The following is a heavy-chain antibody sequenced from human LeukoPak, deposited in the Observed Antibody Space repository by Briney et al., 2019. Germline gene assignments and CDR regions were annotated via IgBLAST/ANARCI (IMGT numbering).Heavy chain of an antibody. CDR3: AKIEQGGSGSPQYYYYYMDV. CDR1: GGSIRSYH. Sequence: SETLSLTCSVSGGSIRSYHWSWIRQSPGKGLEWIGYISYSGYNYYNPSLERRVTMSVDTSQNQFSLRLRSVTAADTAVYYCAKIEQGGSGSPQYYYYYMDVWGKGTTVTVSS. CDR2: ISYSGYN. D-gene: IGHD3-10*01. J-gene: IGHJ6*03. V-gene: IGHV4-59*03.